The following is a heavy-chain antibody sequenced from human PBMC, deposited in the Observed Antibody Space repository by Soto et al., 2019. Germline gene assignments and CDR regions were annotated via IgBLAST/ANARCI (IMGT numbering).Heavy chain of an antibody. V-gene: IGHV1-69*06. CDR3: ARALLEIFGVVIYKWFDP. J-gene: IGHJ5*02. CDR2: IIPIFGTA. Sequence: SVKVSCKASGGTFSSYAISWVRQAPGQGLEWMGGIIPIFGTANYAQKFQGRVTITADKSTSTAYMELSSLRSEDTAVYYCARALLEIFGVVIYKWFDPWGQGTLGTVS. CDR1: GGTFSSYA. D-gene: IGHD3-3*01.